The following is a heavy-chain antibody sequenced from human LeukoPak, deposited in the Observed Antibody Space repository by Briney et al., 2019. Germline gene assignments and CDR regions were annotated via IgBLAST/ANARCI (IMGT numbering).Heavy chain of an antibody. CDR2: ISGSGGST. J-gene: IGHJ4*02. CDR1: GFTFSSHA. CDR3: AKDMKAAWYFDY. V-gene: IGHV3-23*01. Sequence: GGSLRLSCAASGFTFSSHAMSWVRQAPGKGLEWVSAISGSGGSTYYVDSVKGRFTISRDNSKNTLYLQMNSLRAEDTAVYYCAKDMKAAWYFDYWGQGTLVTVSS. D-gene: IGHD2-15*01.